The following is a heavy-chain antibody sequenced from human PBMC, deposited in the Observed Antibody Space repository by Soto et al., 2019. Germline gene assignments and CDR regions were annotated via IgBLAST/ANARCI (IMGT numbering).Heavy chain of an antibody. CDR2: MNPNSGNT. D-gene: IGHD2-15*01. CDR1: GYTFTSYD. Sequence: GASVKVSCKASGYTFTSYDINWVRQATGQGLEWMGWMNPNSGNTGYAQKFQGRVTMTRNTSISTAYMELSSLRSEDTAVYYCARVSDCSGGSCHLDPLAIWGQGTMVTVSS. J-gene: IGHJ3*02. CDR3: ARVSDCSGGSCHLDPLAI. V-gene: IGHV1-8*01.